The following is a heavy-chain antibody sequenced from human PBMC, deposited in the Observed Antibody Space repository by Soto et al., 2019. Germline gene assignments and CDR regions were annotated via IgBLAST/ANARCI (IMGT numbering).Heavy chain of an antibody. Sequence: QVQLQESGPGLVKPSQTLSLTCTVSGGSISSGNYYWSWIRQPPGEGLEWIGYIHCSGSTYYNPSLQSPVTISVDTSKNQFSLKLSSVTAAETAVYYCAMTGYYDVDYWGQGTLVTVSS. D-gene: IGHD3-9*01. V-gene: IGHV4-30-4*01. J-gene: IGHJ4*02. CDR3: AMTGYYDVDY. CDR1: GGSISSGNYY. CDR2: IHCSGST.